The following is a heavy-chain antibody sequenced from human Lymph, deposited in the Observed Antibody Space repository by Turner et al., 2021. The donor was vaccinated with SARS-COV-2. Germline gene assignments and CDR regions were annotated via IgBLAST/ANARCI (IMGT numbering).Heavy chain of an antibody. D-gene: IGHD3-22*01. CDR2: ISGSGGGT. V-gene: IGHV3-23*01. CDR3: AKGVRGAMIVVVIPYFDY. Sequence: EVQLLESGGGLVRPGGSLRLSCSASGFPFRSYAMSWVRQAPGKGLEWVSGISGSGGGTCYADSVKGRFTISRDNSKNTLYLQMNSLRAEDTAVYYCAKGVRGAMIVVVIPYFDYWGQGTLVTVSS. CDR1: GFPFRSYA. J-gene: IGHJ4*02.